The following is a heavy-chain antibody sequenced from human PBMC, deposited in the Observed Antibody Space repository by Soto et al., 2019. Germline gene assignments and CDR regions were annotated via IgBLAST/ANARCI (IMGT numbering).Heavy chain of an antibody. CDR1: GFTFSSYA. J-gene: IGHJ4*02. CDR2: ISYDGSNK. CDR3: VKALRGSYFNF. Sequence: GGSLRLSCAASGFTFSSYAMHWVRQAPGKGLEWVAVISYDGSNKYYADSVKGRFTISRDNSKNTLYLQMSSLRAEDTAVYYCVKALRGSYFNFWGQGTLVT. V-gene: IGHV3-30*04. D-gene: IGHD3-16*01.